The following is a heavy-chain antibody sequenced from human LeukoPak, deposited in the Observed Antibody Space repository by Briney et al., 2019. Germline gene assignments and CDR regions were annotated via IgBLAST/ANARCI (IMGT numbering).Heavy chain of an antibody. Sequence: GGSLRLSCAASGFTFSSYAMSWVRQAPGKGLEWVSAISGSGGSTYYADSVKGRFTISRDNSKNTLYLQMNSLRAEDTAVYYCAQPYDYVWGSYRSFDYWGREPWSPSPQ. J-gene: IGHJ4*02. CDR2: ISGSGGST. V-gene: IGHV3-23*01. CDR3: AQPYDYVWGSYRSFDY. D-gene: IGHD3-16*02. CDR1: GFTFSSYA.